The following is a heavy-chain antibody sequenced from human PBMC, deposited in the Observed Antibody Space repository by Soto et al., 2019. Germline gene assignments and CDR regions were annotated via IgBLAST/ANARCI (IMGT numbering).Heavy chain of an antibody. CDR1: DFTFSSYG. V-gene: IGHV3-30*18. Sequence: PGGSLRLSCAASDFTFSSYGIRWVRQAPGEGLEWVAVISYDGSNKQYGDSVKGGLTMSRDNSKNTVHLQMSSLRVEDTAVYYCAKDTYYHDSSGYYVFDYWGQGTLVTVSS. CDR3: AKDTYYHDSSGYYVFDY. J-gene: IGHJ4*01. CDR2: ISYDGSNK. D-gene: IGHD3-22*01.